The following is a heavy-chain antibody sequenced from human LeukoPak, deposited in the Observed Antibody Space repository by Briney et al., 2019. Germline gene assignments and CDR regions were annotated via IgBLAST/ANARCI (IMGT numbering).Heavy chain of an antibody. V-gene: IGHV4-38-2*02. CDR1: GYSISSGYY. D-gene: IGHD5-18*01. CDR3: ARVEDTAMVYSPYFDY. J-gene: IGHJ4*02. Sequence: LSETLSLTCTVSGYSISSGYYWGWIRQPPGKGLEWIGSIYHSGSTYYNPSLKSRVTISVDTSKNQFSLKLSSMTAADTAVYYYARVEDTAMVYSPYFDYWGQGTLVTVSS. CDR2: IYHSGST.